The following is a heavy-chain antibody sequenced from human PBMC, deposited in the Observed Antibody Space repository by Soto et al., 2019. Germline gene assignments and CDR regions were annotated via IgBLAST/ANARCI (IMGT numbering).Heavy chain of an antibody. D-gene: IGHD6-13*01. CDR1: GFTFSSYA. J-gene: IGHJ4*02. Sequence: GGSLRLSCAASGFTFSSYAMHWVRQAPGKGLEWVAVISYDGSNKYYADSVKGRFTISRDNSKNTLYLQMNSLRAEDTAVYYCASSSSSWYDGYWGQGTLVTVSS. CDR3: ASSSSSWYDGY. V-gene: IGHV3-30-3*01. CDR2: ISYDGSNK.